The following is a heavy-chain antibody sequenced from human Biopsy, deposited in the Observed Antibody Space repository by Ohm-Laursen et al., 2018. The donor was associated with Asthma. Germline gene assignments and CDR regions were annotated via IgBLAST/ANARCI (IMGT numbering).Heavy chain of an antibody. CDR3: AKDFRGIAVAGDRGFDY. Sequence: SLRLSCAVSGFPFSTYAMSWARQAPGKGLEWVSSILGNGVTTYYVDSVRGRFTISRDNSKSTLFLQMDSLSAEDTAVYYCAKDFRGIAVAGDRGFDYWGQGTLVTVSS. V-gene: IGHV3-23*01. J-gene: IGHJ4*02. CDR1: GFPFSTYA. D-gene: IGHD6-19*01. CDR2: ILGNGVTT.